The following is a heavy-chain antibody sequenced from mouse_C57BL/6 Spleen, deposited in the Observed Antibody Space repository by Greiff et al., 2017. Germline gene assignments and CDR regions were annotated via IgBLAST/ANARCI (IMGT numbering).Heavy chain of an antibody. Sequence: QVQLQQSGAELVRPGASVKLSCKASGYTFTDYYINWVKQRPGQGLEWIARIYPGSGNTYYNEKFEGKATLTAEKSSSTAYMQLSSLTSEDSAVYFCARLTTVVNYYAMDYWGQGTSVTVSS. CDR1: GYTFTDYY. D-gene: IGHD1-1*01. CDR2: IYPGSGNT. CDR3: ARLTTVVNYYAMDY. V-gene: IGHV1-76*01. J-gene: IGHJ4*01.